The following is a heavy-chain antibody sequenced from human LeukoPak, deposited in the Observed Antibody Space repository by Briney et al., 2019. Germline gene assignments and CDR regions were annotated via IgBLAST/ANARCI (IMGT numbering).Heavy chain of an antibody. CDR2: IYSGGST. Sequence: AGGSLRLSCAASGFTVSSNYMSWVRQAPGKGLEWVSVIYSGGSTYYADSVKGRFTISRDNAKNSLYLQMNSLRAEDTAVYYCARASGDRINYFDYWGQGTLVTVSS. CDR3: ARASGDRINYFDY. V-gene: IGHV3-66*01. J-gene: IGHJ4*02. D-gene: IGHD2-21*01. CDR1: GFTVSSNY.